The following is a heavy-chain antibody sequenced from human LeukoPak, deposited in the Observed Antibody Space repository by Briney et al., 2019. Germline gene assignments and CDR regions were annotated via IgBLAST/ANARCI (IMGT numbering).Heavy chain of an antibody. J-gene: IGHJ5*02. Sequence: ASVKVSCKASGYTFTRYYMHWVRQAPGQGLEWMGWINPNSGGTNYAQKFQGRVTMARDTSISTAYMELSRLRSDDTAVYYCARGGVFVEVLRFLEWTMQGNWFDPWGQGTLVTVSS. CDR3: ARGGVFVEVLRFLEWTMQGNWFDP. D-gene: IGHD3-3*01. CDR1: GYTFTRYY. V-gene: IGHV1-2*02. CDR2: INPNSGGT.